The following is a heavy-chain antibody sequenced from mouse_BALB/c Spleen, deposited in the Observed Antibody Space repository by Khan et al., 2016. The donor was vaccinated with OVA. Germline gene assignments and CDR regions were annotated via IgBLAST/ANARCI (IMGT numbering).Heavy chain of an antibody. V-gene: IGHV2-5*01. Sequence: QVQLQQPGPGLVQPSQSLSITCTVSGFSLTNYGVHWVRQSPGKGLEWLGVIWRGGNRDYNAAFMSRLSITKDNSKSQVFFRMNSLQAEDTAIYYCAKNLVYSMDYWGQGTSATGSS. CDR3: AKNLVYSMDY. J-gene: IGHJ4*01. CDR1: GFSLTNYG. CDR2: IWRGGNR.